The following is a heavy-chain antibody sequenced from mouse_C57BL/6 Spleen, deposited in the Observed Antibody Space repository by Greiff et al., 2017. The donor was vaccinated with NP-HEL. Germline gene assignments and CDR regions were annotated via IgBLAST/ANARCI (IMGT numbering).Heavy chain of an antibody. Sequence: VQLQQSGAELVKPGASVKLSCKASGYTFTSYWMHWVKQRPGQGLEWIGYINPSSGDTKYNEKFKGKATLTADKSSSTAYMQLSSLTSEDSAVYYCAREEVCNYYDLDYWGQGTTVTVSS. J-gene: IGHJ4*01. V-gene: IGHV1-7*01. CDR1: GYTFTSYW. CDR3: AREEVCNYYDLDY. CDR2: INPSSGDT. D-gene: IGHD2-10*02.